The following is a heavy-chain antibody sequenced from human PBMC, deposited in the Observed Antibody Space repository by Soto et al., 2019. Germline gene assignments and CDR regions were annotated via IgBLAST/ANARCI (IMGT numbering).Heavy chain of an antibody. Sequence: GGSLRLSCAASGFTFSSYAMSWIRQAPGKWLEWVSAISGSGGSTYYADSVKGRFTISRDNSKNTLYLQMNSLRAEDTAVYYCAKPESYCTNGVCYTDSYYYGMDVWGQGXTVTVSS. J-gene: IGHJ6*02. D-gene: IGHD2-8*01. CDR2: ISGSGGST. V-gene: IGHV3-23*01. CDR1: GFTFSSYA. CDR3: AKPESYCTNGVCYTDSYYYGMDV.